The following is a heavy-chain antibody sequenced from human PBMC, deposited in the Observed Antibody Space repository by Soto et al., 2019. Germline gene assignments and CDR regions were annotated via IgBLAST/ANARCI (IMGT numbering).Heavy chain of an antibody. CDR3: AREDAEITIFGVVIMYAFDI. V-gene: IGHV1-69*04. Sequence: SVKVSCKASGGTFSSYTISCVRQAPGQRLEWMGRIIPILGIANYAQKFQGRVTITADKSTSTAYLELSSLRSEDTAVYYCAREDAEITIFGVVIMYAFDIWGQGTMVTVSS. CDR2: IIPILGIA. CDR1: GGTFSSYT. J-gene: IGHJ3*02. D-gene: IGHD3-3*01.